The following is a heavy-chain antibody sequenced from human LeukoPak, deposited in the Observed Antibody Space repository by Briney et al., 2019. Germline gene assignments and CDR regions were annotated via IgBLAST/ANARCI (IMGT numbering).Heavy chain of an antibody. CDR1: GFTFSSFE. V-gene: IGHV3-48*03. CDR3: ASSSYGDYEVYFDF. D-gene: IGHD4-17*01. CDR2: IISSGSTI. J-gene: IGHJ4*02. Sequence: GGSLRLSRVASGFTFSSFEMNWVRQAPGKGLEWISYIISSGSTIYYADSVKGRFTISRDNAKNSLYLQMSSLRAEDTAVYYCASSSYGDYEVYFDFWGQGTLVTVSS.